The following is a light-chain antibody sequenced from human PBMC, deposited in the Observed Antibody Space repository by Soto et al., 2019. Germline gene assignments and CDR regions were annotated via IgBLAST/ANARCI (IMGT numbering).Light chain of an antibody. V-gene: IGLV2-8*01. Sequence: SVLTQPPSASGSPGQSVTISCTGTSTDVGAYNYVSWYQQHPGKAPKLMIYEVTKRPSGVPDRFSGSKSGNTASLTVSGLQTEDEADYYCGSHAGNSNLVFGGGTKLTVL. CDR1: STDVGAYNY. CDR3: GSHAGNSNLV. CDR2: EVT. J-gene: IGLJ3*02.